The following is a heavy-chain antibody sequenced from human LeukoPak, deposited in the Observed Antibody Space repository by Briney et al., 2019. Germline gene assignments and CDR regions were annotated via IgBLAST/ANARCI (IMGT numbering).Heavy chain of an antibody. J-gene: IGHJ3*02. CDR2: ISSRSRTI. V-gene: IGHV3-48*01. CDR3: ARPVVAATTPDTFDI. Sequence: GGSLRLSCAASGFTFSNYSMNWVRQAPGKGLEWVSYISSRSRTIYYADSVKGRFTISRDNAKNSLYLQMNSLRAEDTAVYYCARPVVAATTPDTFDIWGQGTMVTVSS. D-gene: IGHD2-15*01. CDR1: GFTFSNYS.